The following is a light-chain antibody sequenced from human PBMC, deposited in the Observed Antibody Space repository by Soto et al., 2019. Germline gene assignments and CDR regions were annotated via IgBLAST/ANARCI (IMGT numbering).Light chain of an antibody. CDR3: SSYTSISTFV. Sequence: QSVLTQPPSVSGSPGQSVTISCTGTSSDIGNSNRVSWYQQPPGTAPKLIIYEVSSRPSGVPDRFSGSKSGNTASLTISGLQAEDEADYYCSSYTSISTFVFGTGTKLTVL. CDR1: SSDIGNSNR. V-gene: IGLV2-18*02. J-gene: IGLJ1*01. CDR2: EVS.